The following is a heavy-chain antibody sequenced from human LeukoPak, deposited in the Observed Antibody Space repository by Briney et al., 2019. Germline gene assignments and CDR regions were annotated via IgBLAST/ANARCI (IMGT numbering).Heavy chain of an antibody. V-gene: IGHV3-23*01. D-gene: IGHD3-10*01. Sequence: GGSLRLSCAASGFAFSSYAMNWVRQAPGKGLEWVSAINGNGGSTYYADSVKGRFTISRDNSKNTLYLQMNSLRAEDTAMYYCTKAPSGKFDPWGQGTLVTVSS. CDR1: GFAFSSYA. CDR2: INGNGGST. J-gene: IGHJ5*02. CDR3: TKAPSGKFDP.